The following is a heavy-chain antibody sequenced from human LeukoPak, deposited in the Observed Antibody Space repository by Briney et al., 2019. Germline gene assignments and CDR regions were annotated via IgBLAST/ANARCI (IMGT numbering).Heavy chain of an antibody. CDR2: MSGSGGTT. J-gene: IGHJ4*02. CDR1: GFTFDDYG. Sequence: GGSLRLSCAASGFTFDDYGMSWVRQAPGKGLEWVSAMSGSGGTTCYADSVKGQFTISRDNSKNTLYLQMISLRAEDTAVYYCAKRAGSGYYRWSFDYWGQGTLVTVSS. V-gene: IGHV3-23*01. D-gene: IGHD3-22*01. CDR3: AKRAGSGYYRWSFDY.